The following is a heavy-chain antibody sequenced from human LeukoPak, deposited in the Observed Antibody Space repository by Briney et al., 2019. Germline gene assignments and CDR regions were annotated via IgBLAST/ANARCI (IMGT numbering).Heavy chain of an antibody. CDR2: IYYSGST. J-gene: IGHJ3*02. V-gene: IGHV4-30-4*08. D-gene: IGHD3-3*01. Sequence: SETLSLTCTVSGGSISSSSYYWGWIRQPPGKGLEWIGYIYYSGSTYYNPSLKSRVTISVDTSKNQFSLKLSSVTAADTAVYYCARVIWSGYLYAFDIWGQGTMVTVSS. CDR3: ARVIWSGYLYAFDI. CDR1: GGSISSSSYY.